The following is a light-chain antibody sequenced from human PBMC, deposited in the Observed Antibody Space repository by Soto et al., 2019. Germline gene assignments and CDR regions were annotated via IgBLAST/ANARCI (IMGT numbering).Light chain of an antibody. CDR2: EGS. Sequence: QSALTQPASVSGSPGQSITISCTGTSSDVGNYNLVSWYQQHPGKAPKLMIYEGSKRPSGVSNRFSGSKSGNTASLTISGLRAEDEADYYCCSYAGSTTFRVLFGGGTKVTVL. J-gene: IGLJ2*01. CDR3: CSYAGSTTFRVL. CDR1: SSDVGNYNL. V-gene: IGLV2-23*03.